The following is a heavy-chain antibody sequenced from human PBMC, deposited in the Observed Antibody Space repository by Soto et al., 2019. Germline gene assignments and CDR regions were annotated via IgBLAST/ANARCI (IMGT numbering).Heavy chain of an antibody. Sequence: QVQLVQSGAEVKKPGSSVKVSCKASGGTFSSYVISWVRQAPGQGLEWMGGIIPIFGTANYAQKFQGRVTITADESTSTTYMELSSLRSEDTAVYYCARGDMTTFGGVIATSGGYYGMDVWGQGTTVTVSS. CDR1: GGTFSSYV. V-gene: IGHV1-69*01. J-gene: IGHJ6*02. CDR3: ARGDMTTFGGVIATSGGYYGMDV. CDR2: IIPIFGTA. D-gene: IGHD3-16*02.